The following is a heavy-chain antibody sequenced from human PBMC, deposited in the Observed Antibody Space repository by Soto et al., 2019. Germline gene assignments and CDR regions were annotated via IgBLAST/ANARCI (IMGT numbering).Heavy chain of an antibody. CDR2: ISAGNGNT. J-gene: IGHJ4*02. CDR1: GYTFTSYA. CDR3: ARVSNGILTH. Sequence: ASVKVSCKASGYTFTSYAMHWVRQAPGQRLEWMGWISAGNGNTKYSQKFQGRVTITRDTSASTAYMELSSLRSEDTAVYYCARVSNGILTHWGQGTLVTVSS. V-gene: IGHV1-3*01. D-gene: IGHD3-9*01.